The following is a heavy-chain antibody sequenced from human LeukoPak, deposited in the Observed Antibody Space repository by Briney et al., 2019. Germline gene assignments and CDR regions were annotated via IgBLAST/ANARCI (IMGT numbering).Heavy chain of an antibody. Sequence: GGSLRLSCAASGFTFSSYSMDWVRQAPGKGLEWVSGISPRGDITYYKDSVRGRFTISRDNFKNTVSLQLNSLRAEDTAMYYCAKDDDWGRFNHWGQGTLVTVSS. CDR3: AKDDDWGRFNH. D-gene: IGHD3-16*01. J-gene: IGHJ1*01. CDR2: ISPRGDIT. V-gene: IGHV3-23*01. CDR1: GFTFSSYS.